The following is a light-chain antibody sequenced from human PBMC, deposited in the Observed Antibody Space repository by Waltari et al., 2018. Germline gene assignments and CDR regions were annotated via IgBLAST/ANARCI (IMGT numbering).Light chain of an antibody. CDR1: SGSLSSPSY. V-gene: IGLV8-61*01. Sequence: QTVVTQVPSLSVSPGGTVTLTRALRSGSLSSPSYASSYQQSPGQPPRPLDCKSYIASSGGPARFAGTVLANKAVLIITRAQAEDESTYYGLLDMGSCMGVFGGGTKLTVL. J-gene: IGLJ3*02. CDR2: KSY. CDR3: LLDMGSCMGV.